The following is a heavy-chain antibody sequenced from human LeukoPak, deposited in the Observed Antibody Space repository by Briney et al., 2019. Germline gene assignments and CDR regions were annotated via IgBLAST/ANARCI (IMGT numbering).Heavy chain of an antibody. J-gene: IGHJ4*02. CDR3: VKDRCDRTTCPEV. D-gene: IGHD2-2*01. CDR2: INGSGGST. CDR1: GFTFSTYA. Sequence: GGSLRLSCTASGFTFSTYAMSWVRQAPGEGLEWVSGINGSGGSTYYTDSVKGRFTISRDNSKNTLHLQMSSLRAEDTALYYCVKDRCDRTTCPEVWGQGTLVTVSS. V-gene: IGHV3-23*01.